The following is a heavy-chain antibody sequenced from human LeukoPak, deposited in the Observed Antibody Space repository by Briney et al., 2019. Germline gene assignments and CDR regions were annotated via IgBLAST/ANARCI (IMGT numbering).Heavy chain of an antibody. CDR1: GYSFGDYG. J-gene: IGHJ4*02. Sequence: VASVKVSCKASGYSFGDYGFSWVRQAPGQGLEWLGWISAYNGNRNYAKKVEGRVTMTTDTSTSTAYLELRGLRPDDTAVYYCARDDSGAKVDIDYWGQGTLLIVSS. CDR2: ISAYNGNR. V-gene: IGHV1-18*01. CDR3: ARDDSGAKVDIDY. D-gene: IGHD5-12*01.